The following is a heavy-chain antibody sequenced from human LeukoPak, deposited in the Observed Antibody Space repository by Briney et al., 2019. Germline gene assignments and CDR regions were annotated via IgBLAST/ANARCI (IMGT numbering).Heavy chain of an antibody. CDR1: GYTFTGYY. D-gene: IGHD3-9*01. J-gene: IGHJ4*02. CDR3: ARLSILRYFDRRSRDYNLDY. CDR2: INPNSGGT. Sequence: ASVKVSCKASGYTFTGYYMHWVRQAPGQGLEWMGWINPNSGGTNYAQKFQGRVTMTRDTSISTAYMELSRLRSDDTAVYYCARLSILRYFDRRSRDYNLDYWGQGTLVTVSS. V-gene: IGHV1-2*02.